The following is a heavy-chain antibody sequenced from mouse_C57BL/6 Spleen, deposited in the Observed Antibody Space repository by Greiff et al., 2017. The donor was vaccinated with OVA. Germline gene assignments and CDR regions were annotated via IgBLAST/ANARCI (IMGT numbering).Heavy chain of an antibody. J-gene: IGHJ2*01. CDR3: TRSHYYGSSPLFDY. Sequence: QVHVKQSGAELVRPGASVTLSCKASGYTFTDYEMHWVKQTPVHGLEWIGAIDPETGGTAYNQKFKGKAILTADKSSSTAYMELRSLTSEDSAVYYCTRSHYYGSSPLFDYWGQGTTLTVSS. CDR1: GYTFTDYE. V-gene: IGHV1-15*01. CDR2: IDPETGGT. D-gene: IGHD1-1*01.